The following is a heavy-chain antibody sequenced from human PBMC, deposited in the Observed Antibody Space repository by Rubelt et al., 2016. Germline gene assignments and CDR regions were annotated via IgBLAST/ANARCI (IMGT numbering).Heavy chain of an antibody. D-gene: IGHD3-10*01. V-gene: IGHV3-9*01. CDR2: ISWNSNNI. J-gene: IGHJ3*02. CDR3: VRGGYGSEEASDELDI. Sequence: KGLEWVSGISWNSNNIAYADSVKGRLTISRDNAKNSLYLQMNSLRAEDTAVYYCVRGGYGSEEASDELDIWGRGTMVSVSS.